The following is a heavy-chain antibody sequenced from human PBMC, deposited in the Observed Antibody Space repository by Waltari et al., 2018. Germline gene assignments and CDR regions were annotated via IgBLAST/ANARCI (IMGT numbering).Heavy chain of an antibody. CDR2: TLGSGGAA. V-gene: IGHV3-23*04. J-gene: IGHJ4*02. Sequence: EVQLVESGGGLVQPGGSLRLSCATSGFSFSTYAMAWVRQAPGKGLEGVSSTLGSGGAAYYADSVKGRFTISRDNSENTLYLQMNSLRAEDTAVYYCAKGESKTMIVLAITAFDYWGQGALVTVSS. CDR1: GFSFSTYA. CDR3: AKGESKTMIVLAITAFDY. D-gene: IGHD3-22*01.